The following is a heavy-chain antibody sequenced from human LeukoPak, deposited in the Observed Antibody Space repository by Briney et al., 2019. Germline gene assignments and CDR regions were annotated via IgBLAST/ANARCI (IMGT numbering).Heavy chain of an antibody. V-gene: IGHV3-21*01. CDR3: AREGQLWFQGATYFDY. CDR1: GFTFSSYS. CDR2: ISSSSSYI. J-gene: IGHJ4*02. D-gene: IGHD5-18*01. Sequence: GGSLRLSCAASGFTFSSYSMNWVRQAPGKGLEWVSSISSSSSYIYYADSVKGRFTISRDNAKNSLYLQMNSLRAEDTAVYYCAREGQLWFQGATYFDYWGQGTLVTVSS.